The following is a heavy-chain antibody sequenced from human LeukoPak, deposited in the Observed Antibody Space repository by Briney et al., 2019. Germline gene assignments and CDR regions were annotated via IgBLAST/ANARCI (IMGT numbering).Heavy chain of an antibody. CDR1: GYRFTDYW. J-gene: IGHJ6*02. Sequence: PGESLKISCKGSGYRFTDYWIGWVRQMPGKGLEWMGIIYPGDFDTRYSPSFQGQVTISADKSINTAHLQWSSLKDSDTAMYYCARGAAGTTPDYYYFGLDVWGRGTTVRVSS. D-gene: IGHD1-7*01. CDR3: ARGAAGTTPDYYYFGLDV. V-gene: IGHV5-51*01. CDR2: IYPGDFDT.